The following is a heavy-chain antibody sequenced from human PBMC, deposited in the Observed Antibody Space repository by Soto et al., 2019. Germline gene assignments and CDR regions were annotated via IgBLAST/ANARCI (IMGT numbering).Heavy chain of an antibody. D-gene: IGHD6-6*01. CDR2: IYYTGST. Sequence: QLQLQESGPGLVKPSETLSLTCIVSGGSISNNYWSWIRQPPGKGLEWIGFIYYTGSTNYNPSLKSRVTMSVDRSKNQFSLKLTSVTAADTAVYFCARRTPGIAAGGGGGMDVWGQGTTVSVSS. J-gene: IGHJ6*02. CDR1: GGSISNNY. CDR3: ARRTPGIAAGGGGGMDV. V-gene: IGHV4-59*08.